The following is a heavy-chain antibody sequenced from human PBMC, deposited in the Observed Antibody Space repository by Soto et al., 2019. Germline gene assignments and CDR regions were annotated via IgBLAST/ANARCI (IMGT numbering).Heavy chain of an antibody. J-gene: IGHJ4*02. CDR1: GYTFTSYA. D-gene: IGHD1-20*01. Sequence: QVQLVQSGAEEKKPGASVKVSCKASGYTFTSYAMHWVRQAPGQRLEWMGWINAGNGNTKYSQKFQGRVTITRDTSASTAYTALSSLSSEHTAVYSSASAITLPTPLVYWGQATLVTVSS. CDR2: INAGNGNT. CDR3: ASAITLPTPLVY. V-gene: IGHV1-3*05.